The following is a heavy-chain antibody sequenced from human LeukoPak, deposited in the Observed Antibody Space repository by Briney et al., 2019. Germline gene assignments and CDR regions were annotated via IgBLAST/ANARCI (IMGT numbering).Heavy chain of an antibody. J-gene: IGHJ6*02. Sequence: ASVKVSCKASGYTFTGYYMHWVRQAPGQGLEWMGWINPNSGGTNYAQKFQGWVTMTRDTSISTAYMELSRLRSDDTAVYYCARDPPRLLWFGEGSGMDVWGQGTTVTVSS. CDR2: INPNSGGT. CDR3: ARDPPRLLWFGEGSGMDV. CDR1: GYTFTGYY. D-gene: IGHD3-10*01. V-gene: IGHV1-2*04.